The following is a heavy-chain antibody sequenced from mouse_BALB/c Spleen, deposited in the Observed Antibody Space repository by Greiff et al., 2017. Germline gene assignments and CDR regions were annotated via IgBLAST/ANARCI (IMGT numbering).Heavy chain of an antibody. CDR1: GYAFTNYL. Sequence: VKLMESGAELVRPGTSVKVSCKASGYAFTNYLIEWVKQRPGQGLEWIGVINPGSGGTNYNEKFKGKATLTADKSSSTAYMQLSSLTSDDSAVYFCARRSYGNYPFAYWGQGTLVTVSA. CDR2: INPGSGGT. D-gene: IGHD2-1*01. CDR3: ARRSYGNYPFAY. V-gene: IGHV1-54*01. J-gene: IGHJ3*01.